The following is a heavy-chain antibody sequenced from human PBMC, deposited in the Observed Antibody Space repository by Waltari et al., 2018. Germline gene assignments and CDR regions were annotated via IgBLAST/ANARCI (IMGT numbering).Heavy chain of an antibody. V-gene: IGHV1-46*01. J-gene: IGHJ5*02. CDR3: GKDQGASGWNKGWLDP. Sequence: QVQLVQSGAEVKKPGATVRVSCKASGYVFTSDYIHWVRQAPGQGLEWRGIINPRDGGTTYAQKFQGRVTMTRDTSTSTVYMELSSLRSEDTAVYYCGKDQGASGWNKGWLDPWGQGTLVTVSS. D-gene: IGHD6-19*01. CDR1: GYVFTSDY. CDR2: INPRDGGT.